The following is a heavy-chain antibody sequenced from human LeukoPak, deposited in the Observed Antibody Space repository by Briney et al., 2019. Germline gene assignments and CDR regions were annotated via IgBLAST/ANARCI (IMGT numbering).Heavy chain of an antibody. Sequence: PGGSLRLSCAASGFAISDYTINWVRQAPGEGLEWVSSISPSSSYIYYADSVKGRFTISRDNAKKSLYLQMNSLRAEDTALYYCARGRGCSTMACYPDYWGQGTLVTVSS. J-gene: IGHJ4*02. CDR1: GFAISDYT. CDR2: ISPSSSYI. V-gene: IGHV3-21*01. CDR3: ARGRGCSTMACYPDY. D-gene: IGHD3-10*01.